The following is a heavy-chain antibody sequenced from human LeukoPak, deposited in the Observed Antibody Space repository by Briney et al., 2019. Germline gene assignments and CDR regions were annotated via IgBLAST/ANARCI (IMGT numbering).Heavy chain of an antibody. CDR2: ISYDGSNK. D-gene: IGHD6-19*01. V-gene: IGHV3-30-3*01. Sequence: PGRSLRLSCAASGFTFNSYAIHWLRQAPGKGLEWVAIISYDGSNKYYADSVKGRFTLSRDNSKIPLYLQMISVRAEGPAVYYCAGAGGTGWYYPDYWGQGTLVTVSS. CDR1: GFTFNSYA. J-gene: IGHJ4*02. CDR3: AGAGGTGWYYPDY.